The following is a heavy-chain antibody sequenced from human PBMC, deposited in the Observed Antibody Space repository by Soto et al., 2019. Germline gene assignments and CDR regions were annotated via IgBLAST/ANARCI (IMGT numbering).Heavy chain of an antibody. CDR2: ISSSSSYI. D-gene: IGHD2-8*01. J-gene: IGHJ6*02. CDR3: ARDLTNSYYYYYGMDV. CDR1: GFTFSSYS. Sequence: PGGSLRLSCAASGFTFSSYSMNWVRQAPGKGLEWVSSISSSSSYIYYADSVKGRFTISRDNAKNSLYLQMNSLRAEDTAVYYCARDLTNSYYYYYGMDVWGQVTRVTVSS. V-gene: IGHV3-21*01.